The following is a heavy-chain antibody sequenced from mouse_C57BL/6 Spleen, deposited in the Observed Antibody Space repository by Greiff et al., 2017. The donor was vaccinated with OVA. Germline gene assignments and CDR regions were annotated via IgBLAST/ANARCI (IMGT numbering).Heavy chain of an antibody. CDR1: GYTFTSYG. CDR3: ARSNDGYYGFAY. CDR2: IYPRSGNT. J-gene: IGHJ3*01. Sequence: QVQLQQSGAELARPGASVKLSCKASGYTFTSYGISWVKQRTGQGLEWIGEIYPRSGNTYYNEKFKGKATLTADTSSSTAYMELRSLTSEDSAVYFCARSNDGYYGFAYWGQGTLVTVSA. V-gene: IGHV1-81*01. D-gene: IGHD2-3*01.